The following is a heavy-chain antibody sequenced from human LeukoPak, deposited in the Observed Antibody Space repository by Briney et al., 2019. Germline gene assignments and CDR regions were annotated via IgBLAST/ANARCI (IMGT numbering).Heavy chain of an antibody. CDR1: GFTFSTYA. V-gene: IGHV3-23*01. CDR3: AKLTTWNTHYPIDY. Sequence: GGSLRLSCAASGFTFSTYAMRWVRQAPGKGLEGVAVISGSGGSTNYAGSVKVRFTISRDNSKNTLYLQMNSLRAEDTAVYYCAKLTTWNTHYPIDYWGQGTPVTVSS. CDR2: ISGSGGST. D-gene: IGHD4-17*01. J-gene: IGHJ4*02.